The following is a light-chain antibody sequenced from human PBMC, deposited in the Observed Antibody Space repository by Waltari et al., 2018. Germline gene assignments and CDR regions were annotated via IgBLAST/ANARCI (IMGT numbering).Light chain of an antibody. CDR1: SSDIGGYNY. J-gene: IGLJ2*01. V-gene: IGLV2-14*03. CDR2: GVS. Sequence: QSALTQPASVSGSPGQSITISCTGTSSDIGGYNYVSWYHQHPGKAPKLIIYGVSDRPSGVSDRFSGSKSGNTASLTIAGLQAEDEADYYCASFRSGTFVVFGGGTKLTVL. CDR3: ASFRSGTFVV.